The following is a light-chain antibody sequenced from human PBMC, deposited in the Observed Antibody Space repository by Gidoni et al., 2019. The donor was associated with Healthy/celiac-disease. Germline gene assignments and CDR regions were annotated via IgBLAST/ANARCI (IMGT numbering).Light chain of an antibody. CDR2: AAS. CDR1: QSISSY. Sequence: IHMSQSPSSLSASVGDRVTITCRASQSISSYLNWYQQKPGKAPKLLIYAASSLQSGVPSRFSGSGSGTDFTLTISSLQPEDFATYYCQQSDSTPHTFGQGTKLEIK. V-gene: IGKV1-39*01. J-gene: IGKJ2*01. CDR3: QQSDSTPHT.